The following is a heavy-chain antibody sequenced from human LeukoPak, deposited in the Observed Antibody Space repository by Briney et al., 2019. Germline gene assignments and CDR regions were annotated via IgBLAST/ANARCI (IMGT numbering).Heavy chain of an antibody. D-gene: IGHD3-3*01. J-gene: IGHJ3*02. CDR1: GFTFSSYW. V-gene: IGHV3-7*01. Sequence: PGGSLRLSCAASGFTFSSYWMSWVRQAPGKGLEWVANIKQDGSEKYYVDSVKGRFTISRDNAKNSLYLQMNSLRAEDTAVYYCARIDFRSFDAFDIWGQGTMVTVSS. CDR3: ARIDFRSFDAFDI. CDR2: IKQDGSEK.